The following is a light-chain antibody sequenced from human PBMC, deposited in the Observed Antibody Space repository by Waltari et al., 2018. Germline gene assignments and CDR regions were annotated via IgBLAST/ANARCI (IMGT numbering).Light chain of an antibody. CDR3: QQRYRGRT. Sequence: EILLTQSPATLSLSPGEGATLSCRASQSVSSYLAWYQQKPGQPPRLLISDASNRATGIPARFSGSGSGTDFTLTISRLEPEDFAVYYCQQRYRGRTFGQGTKVESK. CDR1: QSVSSY. J-gene: IGKJ1*01. V-gene: IGKV3-11*01. CDR2: DAS.